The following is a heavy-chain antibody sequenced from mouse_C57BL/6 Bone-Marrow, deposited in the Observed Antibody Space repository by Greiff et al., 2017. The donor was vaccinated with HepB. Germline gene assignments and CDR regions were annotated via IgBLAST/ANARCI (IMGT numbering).Heavy chain of an antibody. CDR3: ARANYGSSYRDYYAMDY. J-gene: IGHJ4*01. CDR1: GYTFTSYW. V-gene: IGHV1-72*01. Sequence: QVHVKQPGAELVKPGASVKLSCKASGYTFTSYWMHWVKQRPGRGLEWIGRIDPNSGGTKYNEKFKSKATLTVDKPSSTAYMQLSSLTSEDSAVYYCARANYGSSYRDYYAMDYWGQGTSVTVSS. D-gene: IGHD1-1*01. CDR2: IDPNSGGT.